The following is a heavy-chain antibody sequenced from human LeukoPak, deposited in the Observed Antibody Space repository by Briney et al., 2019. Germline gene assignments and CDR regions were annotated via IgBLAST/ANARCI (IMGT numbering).Heavy chain of an antibody. D-gene: IGHD1-26*01. V-gene: IGHV4-39*07. CDR2: IYYSGST. CDR3: ARELILRTWGLGAFDI. Sequence: PSETLSLTCTVSGGSISSSSYYWGWIRQPPGKGLEWIGSIYYSGSTYYNPSLKSRVTISVDTSKNQFSLKLSSVTAADTAVYYCARELILRTWGLGAFDIWGQGTMVTVSS. J-gene: IGHJ3*02. CDR1: GGSISSSSYY.